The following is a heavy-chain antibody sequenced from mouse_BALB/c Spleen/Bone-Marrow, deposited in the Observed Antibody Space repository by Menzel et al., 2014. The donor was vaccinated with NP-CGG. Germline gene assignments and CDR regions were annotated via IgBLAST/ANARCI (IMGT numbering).Heavy chain of an antibody. V-gene: IGHV1-4*01. CDR3: SRSTFAHVMDS. CDR2: ITPISDHT. J-gene: IGHJ4*01. CDR1: GYTFTSYT. Sequence: QVQLQQSGAELARPGVSVKMSCKASGYTFTSYTMHWVKQRPGQGLEWIGYITPISDHTNYNQKFKDRATLTADKSSSTAYMQLSSLTSEDSAIYYCSRSTFAHVMDSWGQGTSVPVSS. D-gene: IGHD4-1*02.